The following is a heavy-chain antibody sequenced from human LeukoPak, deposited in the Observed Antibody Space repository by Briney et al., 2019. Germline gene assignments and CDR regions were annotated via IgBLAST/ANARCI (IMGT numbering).Heavy chain of an antibody. CDR3: ARDRAIAVAVDFDY. CDR2: ISAYNGNT. CDR1: GYTFTSYG. J-gene: IGHJ4*02. V-gene: IGHV1-18*01. D-gene: IGHD6-19*01. Sequence: ASVKVSCKASGYTFTSYGISWVRQAPGQGLEWMGWISAYNGNTNYAQKLQGRVTMTTDTSTSTAYMELRSLRSDDTAVYYCARDRAIAVAVDFDYWGQGTLVTVSS.